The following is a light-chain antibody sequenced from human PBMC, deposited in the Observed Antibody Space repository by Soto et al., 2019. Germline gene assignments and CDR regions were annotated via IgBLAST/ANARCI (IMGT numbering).Light chain of an antibody. CDR1: SSDVGSYNR. Sequence: QSGMTQQTSVAGSPGQTVTISCTGTSSDVGSYNRVSWFQQPPGTAPKVMIYEVSNRPSGVPDRFSGSKSGNTASLTISGLQAEDEADYHCSSYTSSSTYVFGTGTKVTVL. J-gene: IGLJ1*01. CDR3: SSYTSSSTYV. V-gene: IGLV2-18*02. CDR2: EVS.